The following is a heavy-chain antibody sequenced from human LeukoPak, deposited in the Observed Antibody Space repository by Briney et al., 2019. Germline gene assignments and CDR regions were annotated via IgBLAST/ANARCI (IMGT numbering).Heavy chain of an antibody. V-gene: IGHV3-21*01. CDR2: ISSSSSYI. J-gene: IGHJ5*02. Sequence: GGSLRLSCAASGFTFSSYSMNWVRQAPGKGLEWVSSISSSSSYIYYADSVKGRFTISRDNAKNSLYLQMNSLRAEDTAVYYCARDPPRDYDILTGLPFDPWGRGTLVTVSS. CDR1: GFTFSSYS. D-gene: IGHD3-9*01. CDR3: ARDPPRDYDILTGLPFDP.